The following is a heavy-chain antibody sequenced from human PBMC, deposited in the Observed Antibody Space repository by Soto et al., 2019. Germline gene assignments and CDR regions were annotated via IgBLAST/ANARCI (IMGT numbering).Heavy chain of an antibody. CDR3: ARHWNAGYYHYMDV. J-gene: IGHJ6*03. D-gene: IGHD1-1*01. V-gene: IGHV4-59*08. Sequence: PGKGLEWIGYIHYSGSTNYNPSLKSRGTISVDTSKNQFSLKLSSVTAADTAVYFCARHWNAGYYHYMDVWAEGTSVT. CDR2: IHYSGST.